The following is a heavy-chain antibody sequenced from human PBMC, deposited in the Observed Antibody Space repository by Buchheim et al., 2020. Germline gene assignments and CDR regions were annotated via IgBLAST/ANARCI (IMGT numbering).Heavy chain of an antibody. CDR1: GGSISSGGYY. CDR2: IYYSGST. J-gene: IGHJ3*02. CDR3: ARVLKVEMATIDDAFDI. Sequence: QVQLQESGPGLVKPSQTLSLTCTVSGGSISSGGYYWSWIRQHPGKGLEWIGYIYYSGSTYYNPSLQSRVTISGDTSKKQFSLKLSSVTAADTAVYHCARVLKVEMATIDDAFDIWGQGT. V-gene: IGHV4-31*03. D-gene: IGHD5-24*01.